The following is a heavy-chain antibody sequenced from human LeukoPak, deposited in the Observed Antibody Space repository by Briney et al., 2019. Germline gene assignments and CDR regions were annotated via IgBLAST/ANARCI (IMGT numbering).Heavy chain of an antibody. V-gene: IGHV3-74*01. J-gene: IGHJ3*02. Sequence: GGSLRLSCAASGFAFSSYWMHWVRQAPGKGLVWVSRINTDGSSTSYADSVKGRFTISRDNAKNTLYLQMNSLRAEDTAVYYCARGDMTRDAFDIWGQGTMVTVSS. CDR2: INTDGSST. CDR3: ARGDMTRDAFDI. CDR1: GFAFSSYW. D-gene: IGHD4-11*01.